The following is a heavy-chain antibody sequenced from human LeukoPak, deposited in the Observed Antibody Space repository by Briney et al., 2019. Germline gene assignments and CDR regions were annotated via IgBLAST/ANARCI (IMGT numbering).Heavy chain of an antibody. CDR3: ARGTTVSWLNYFDY. V-gene: IGHV3-30-3*01. CDR1: GFTFSSYA. CDR2: IAYEGSNK. D-gene: IGHD6-13*01. J-gene: IGHJ4*02. Sequence: PGGSLRLSCSASGFTFSSYAMHWVRQAPGKGREGGADIAYEGSNKYYGYSVKGGFTISSDNSKNTLYLQMNSLRAADTAVYYCARGTTVSWLNYFDYWGQGTLVTVSS.